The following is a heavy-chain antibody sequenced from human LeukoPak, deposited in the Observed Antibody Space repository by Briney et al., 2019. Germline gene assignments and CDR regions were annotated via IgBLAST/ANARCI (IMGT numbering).Heavy chain of an antibody. V-gene: IGHV1-18*01. CDR2: ISAYNGNT. Sequence: ASVKVSCKASGYTFTSYGISWVRQAPGQGLEWMGWISAYNGNTNYAQKPQGRVTMTTDTSTSTAYMELRSLRSDDTAVYYCARTGSSRLADAFGIWGQGTMVTVSS. CDR3: ARTGSSRLADAFGI. J-gene: IGHJ3*02. CDR1: GYTFTSYG. D-gene: IGHD6-13*01.